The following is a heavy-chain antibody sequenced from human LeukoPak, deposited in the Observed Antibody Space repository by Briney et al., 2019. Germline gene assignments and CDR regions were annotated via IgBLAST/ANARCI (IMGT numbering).Heavy chain of an antibody. D-gene: IGHD5-18*01. CDR3: ARDRHGYNGILRY. CDR1: GYTFTSYA. CDR2: IDPYNGNT. Sequence: ASVKVSCKASGYTFTSYALTWVRQAPGQGLEWMGYIDPYNGNTNYAQKFQGRVTMTADRSTNTGYMDLRSLRSDDTAVYYCARDRHGYNGILRYWGQGALVTVSS. J-gene: IGHJ4*02. V-gene: IGHV1-18*01.